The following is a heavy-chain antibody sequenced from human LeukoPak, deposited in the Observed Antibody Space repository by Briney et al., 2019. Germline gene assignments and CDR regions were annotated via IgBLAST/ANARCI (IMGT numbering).Heavy chain of an antibody. D-gene: IGHD3-10*01. CDR1: GGTFSSYA. CDR2: IIPIFGTA. V-gene: IGHV1-69*01. CDR3: ACPLKYYGSGNGDY. Sequence: GSSVKVSCKASGGTFSSYAISWVRQAPGQGLEWMGGIIPIFGTANYAQKFQGRVTITADESTSTAYMELSSLRSEDTAVYYCACPLKYYGSGNGDYWGQGTLVTVSS. J-gene: IGHJ4*02.